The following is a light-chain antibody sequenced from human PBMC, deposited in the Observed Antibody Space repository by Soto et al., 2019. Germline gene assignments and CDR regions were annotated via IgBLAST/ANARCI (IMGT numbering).Light chain of an antibody. Sequence: IQMTQSPSTLSSSLGDRVTITCRAGQSINRWLAWYQQKPGRAPKLLIYDVSTLQSGVPSRFSGIGSETEFTLTISSMKPDDFATYYCQQYNAFYTFGQGTKVDIK. J-gene: IGKJ2*01. CDR3: QQYNAFYT. V-gene: IGKV1-5*01. CDR1: QSINRW. CDR2: DVS.